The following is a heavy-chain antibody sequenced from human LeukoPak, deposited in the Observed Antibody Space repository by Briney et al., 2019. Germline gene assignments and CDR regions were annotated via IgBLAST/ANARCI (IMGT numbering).Heavy chain of an antibody. J-gene: IGHJ4*02. D-gene: IGHD6-13*01. CDR2: IDWDDDK. V-gene: IGHV2-70*01. CDR1: GFSLTTSGMC. Sequence: ESGPTLVKPTQTLTLTCTFSGFSLTTSGMCVSWIRQPPGKALEWLALIDWDDDKYYNTSLKTRLTISKDTSKNQVVLTMTNMDPVDTATYYCARSLQQVASFDYWGQGTLVTVSS. CDR3: ARSLQQVASFDY.